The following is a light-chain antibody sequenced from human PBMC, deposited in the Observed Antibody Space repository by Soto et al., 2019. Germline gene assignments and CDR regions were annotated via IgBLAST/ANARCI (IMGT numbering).Light chain of an antibody. V-gene: IGLV2-23*02. CDR2: EVS. CDR3: CSYAGSSTFGNYV. J-gene: IGLJ1*01. CDR1: SSDVGSYNL. Sequence: QSALTQPASVSGSPGQSITISCTGTSSDVGSYNLVSWYQQHPGKAPKLMIYEVSKRPSGVSNRFSGSKSGNTASLTISGLQAEDEADYYCCSYAGSSTFGNYVFGTGTKVT.